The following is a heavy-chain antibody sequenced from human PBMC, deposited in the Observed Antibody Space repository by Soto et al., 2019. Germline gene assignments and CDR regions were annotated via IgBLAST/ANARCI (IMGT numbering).Heavy chain of an antibody. CDR2: IYYSGST. J-gene: IGHJ5*02. CDR1: GGSISSGDYY. CDR3: VRDAGYCGGGNCYSRNWFDP. D-gene: IGHD2-15*01. Sequence: SESLSLTCTVSGGSISSGDYYWSWIRQPPGKGLEWIGYIYYSGSTYYNPSLKSRVTISVDTSKNQFSLKLSSVTAADTAVYYCVRDAGYCGGGNCYSRNWFDPWGQGTLVTVSS. V-gene: IGHV4-30-4*01.